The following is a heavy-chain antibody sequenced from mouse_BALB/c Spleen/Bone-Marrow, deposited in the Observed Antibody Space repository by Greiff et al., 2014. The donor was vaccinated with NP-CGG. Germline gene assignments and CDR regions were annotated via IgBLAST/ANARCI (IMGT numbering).Heavy chain of an antibody. J-gene: IGHJ4*01. V-gene: IGHV1S137*01. CDR1: GYTFTDYA. Sequence: QVQLQQSGAELVRPGVSVKISCKGSGYTFTDYAMHWVKQSHAKSLEWIGVISTYYGDASYNQKFKGKATMTVDKSSGTAYMELARLTSEDSAIYYCASGNYYYAMDYWGQGTSVTVSS. D-gene: IGHD2-1*01. CDR2: ISTYYGDA. CDR3: ASGNYYYAMDY.